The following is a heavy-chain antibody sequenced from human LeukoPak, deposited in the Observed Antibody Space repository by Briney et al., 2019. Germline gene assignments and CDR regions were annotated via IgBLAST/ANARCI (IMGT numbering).Heavy chain of an antibody. J-gene: IGHJ4*02. CDR2: ISGSGGST. CDR1: GFTFSSYA. Sequence: GGSLRLSCGASGFTFSSYAMSWVRQAPGNGLEWLSGISGSGGSTYYADSVKGRFTISRDKSKNTLYLQMNSLRAEDTAVYYCVVLRYFDWLSPFDYWGQGTLVTVSS. CDR3: VVLRYFDWLSPFDY. V-gene: IGHV3-23*01. D-gene: IGHD3-9*01.